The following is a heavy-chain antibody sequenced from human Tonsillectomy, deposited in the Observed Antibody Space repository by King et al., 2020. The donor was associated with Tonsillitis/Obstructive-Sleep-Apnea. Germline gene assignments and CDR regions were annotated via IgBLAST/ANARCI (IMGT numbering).Heavy chain of an antibody. V-gene: IGHV5-51*01. Sequence: QLVQSGAEVKKPGESLKISCKGSGNSFSSHWIGWVRQMPGKGLEWMGIIYPGDSDTRYSPSFQGQVTISADKSISTAYLQWSSLEASDTAMYYCASGPWTFDILTAYAPDSFDIWGQGTMVTVSS. CDR3: ASGPWTFDILTAYAPDSFDI. J-gene: IGHJ3*02. CDR2: IYPGDSDT. D-gene: IGHD3-9*01. CDR1: GNSFSSHW.